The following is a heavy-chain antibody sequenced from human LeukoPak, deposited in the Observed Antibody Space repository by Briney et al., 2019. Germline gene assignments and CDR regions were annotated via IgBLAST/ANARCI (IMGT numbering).Heavy chain of an antibody. CDR2: IYYSGST. CDR3: ARGSYSSSPKEDY. CDR1: GDSISSSDYY. V-gene: IGHV4-30-4*08. Sequence: PSEALSLTCTVSGDSISSSDYYWSWIRQPPGKGLEWIGFIYYSGSTYYNPSLKSRVTISVDTSKNQFSLRLSSVTAADTAVYYCARGSYSSSPKEDYWGQGTLVTVSS. J-gene: IGHJ4*02. D-gene: IGHD6-13*01.